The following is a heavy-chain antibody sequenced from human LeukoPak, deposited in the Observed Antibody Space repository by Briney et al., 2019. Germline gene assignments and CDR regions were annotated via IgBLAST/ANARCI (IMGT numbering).Heavy chain of an antibody. V-gene: IGHV3-15*01. D-gene: IGHD3-10*01. J-gene: IGHJ4*02. Sequence: GGSLRLSCAASGFTLSNAWMSWVRQAPGKGLEWVGRIKSKTDGGTTDYAAPVKGRFTISRDDSKNTLYLQMNSLKTEDTAVYYCTHLWFGELTTFDYWGQGTLVTVSS. CDR1: GFTLSNAW. CDR2: IKSKTDGGTT. CDR3: THLWFGELTTFDY.